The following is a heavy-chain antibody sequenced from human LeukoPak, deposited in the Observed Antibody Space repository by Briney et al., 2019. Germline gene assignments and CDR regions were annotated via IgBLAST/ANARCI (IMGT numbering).Heavy chain of an antibody. D-gene: IGHD1-14*01. V-gene: IGHV3-21*01. Sequence: GGSLRLSCAASGFTFSSYSMNWVRHAPGKGLEWVSSISSSSSYIYYADSVKGRFTISRDNAKNSLYLQMNSLRAEDTAVYYCAREGDGALTYDYWGQGTLVTVSS. CDR2: ISSSSSYI. J-gene: IGHJ4*02. CDR1: GFTFSSYS. CDR3: AREGDGALTYDY.